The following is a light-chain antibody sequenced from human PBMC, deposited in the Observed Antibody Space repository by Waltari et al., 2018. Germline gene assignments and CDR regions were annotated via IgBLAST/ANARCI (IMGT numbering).Light chain of an antibody. Sequence: DIQMTQSPSTLSASVGDRVTITCRASQSIGSYLAWYQQKPGKAPNLLIYKASSLQSGVPSRFSGSGSGTEFTLTISSLQPDDFATYYCQQSYNTPRTFGQGTKVEV. CDR1: QSIGSY. CDR3: QQSYNTPRT. V-gene: IGKV1-5*03. J-gene: IGKJ1*01. CDR2: KAS.